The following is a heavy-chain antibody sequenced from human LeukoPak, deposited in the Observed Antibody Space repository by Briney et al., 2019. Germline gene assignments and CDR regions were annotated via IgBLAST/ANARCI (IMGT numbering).Heavy chain of an antibody. CDR1: GCSISSYY. V-gene: IGHV4-4*07. CDR2: IYTSGST. D-gene: IGHD5-18*01. Sequence: PSETLSLTCTVSGCSISSYYWRWIRQPAGKGLEWIGRIYTSGSTTYNSSLKSRVTMSVDTSKNQFSLKLRSVTAADTAVYYCARDVGGYNYGYSPDYWGQGTLVSVSS. CDR3: ARDVGGYNYGYSPDY. J-gene: IGHJ4*02.